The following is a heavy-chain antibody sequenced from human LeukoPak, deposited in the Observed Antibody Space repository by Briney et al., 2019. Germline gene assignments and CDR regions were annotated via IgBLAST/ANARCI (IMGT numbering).Heavy chain of an antibody. D-gene: IGHD3-3*01. CDR2: IYTSGST. V-gene: IGHV4-4*07. J-gene: IGHJ5*02. CDR3: ARDSGGGSYDFWSGYPTGWFDP. Sequence: PSETLSLTCTVSGGSISSYYWSWIRQPAGKGLEWIGRIYTSGSTNYNPSLKSRVTMSVDTSKNQFSLKLSSVTAADTAVYYCARDSGGGSYDFWSGYPTGWFDPWGQGTLVTVSS. CDR1: GGSISSYY.